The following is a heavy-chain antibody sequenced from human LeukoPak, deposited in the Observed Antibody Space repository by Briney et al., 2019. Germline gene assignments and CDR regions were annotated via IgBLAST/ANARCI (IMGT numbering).Heavy chain of an antibody. Sequence: PGGSLRLSCAASGFTFNTHEMNWVRQAPGKGLEWVSYISSGGSTKYYADSVKGRFTISRDNAKDSLYLQMNSLRADDTAVYYCARDRGTTVTPGFDYWGQGTLVTVSS. CDR3: ARDRGTTVTPGFDY. V-gene: IGHV3-48*03. D-gene: IGHD4-17*01. CDR2: ISSGGSTK. J-gene: IGHJ4*02. CDR1: GFTFNTHE.